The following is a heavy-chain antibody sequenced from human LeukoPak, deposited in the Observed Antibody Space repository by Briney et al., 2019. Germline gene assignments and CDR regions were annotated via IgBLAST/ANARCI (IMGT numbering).Heavy chain of an antibody. Sequence: GASVKVSCKASGDTFSAYDINWVRQATGQGLEWMGYMNPNSGDTGYAQKFQGRVTITRDTSINTAYMELSSLTSEDTAVYYCARGLRHDDSWGQGTLVTVSS. CDR1: GDTFSAYD. J-gene: IGHJ4*02. CDR3: ARGLRHDDS. D-gene: IGHD4-17*01. CDR2: MNPNSGDT. V-gene: IGHV1-8*03.